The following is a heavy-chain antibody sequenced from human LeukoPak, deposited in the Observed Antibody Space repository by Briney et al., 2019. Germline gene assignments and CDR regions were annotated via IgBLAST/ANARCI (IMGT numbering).Heavy chain of an antibody. J-gene: IGHJ4*02. Sequence: SETLSLTCTVSGGSIGSSSFYWGWIRQPPGQGLEWIETINYSGDTCYNPSLKSRVTISVDSSRNQFSLKLSSVTAADTAVYYCVRLQAVTGNFDYWGQGALVTVSS. CDR2: INYSGDT. V-gene: IGHV4-39*07. D-gene: IGHD1-20*01. CDR1: GGSIGSSSFY. CDR3: VRLQAVTGNFDY.